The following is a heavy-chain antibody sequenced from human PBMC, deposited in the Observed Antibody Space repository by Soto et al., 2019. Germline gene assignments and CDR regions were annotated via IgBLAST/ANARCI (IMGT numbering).Heavy chain of an antibody. CDR3: AKDHAPGNVAVTAPTTDYGLDV. CDR2: LSSSGYST. Sequence: EMQLLESGGGLVQPGGSLRLSCAASGFTFDSYAMTWVRQAPGKGLEWVSGLSSSGYSTYYADSVKGRFTISRDNSKNTLYLQLNSLRAEDTAVYYCAKDHAPGNVAVTAPTTDYGLDVWGQGTTVSVSS. CDR1: GFTFDSYA. D-gene: IGHD2-21*02. J-gene: IGHJ6*02. V-gene: IGHV3-23*01.